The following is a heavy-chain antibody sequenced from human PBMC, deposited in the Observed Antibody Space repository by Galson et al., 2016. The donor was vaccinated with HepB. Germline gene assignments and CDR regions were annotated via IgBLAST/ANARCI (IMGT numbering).Heavy chain of an antibody. D-gene: IGHD3-22*01. J-gene: IGHJ3*01. CDR3: AKSSGYYFVDSFDL. Sequence: SLRLSCAASGFTFSDFGMHWVRQAPGKGLEWLAGIWADGSNKYYADSVKGRFTISRDNAKNSLYLQMNSLRAGDTALYYCAKSSGYYFVDSFDLWGQGTMVTVSS. CDR2: IWADGSNK. V-gene: IGHV3-33*03. CDR1: GFTFSDFG.